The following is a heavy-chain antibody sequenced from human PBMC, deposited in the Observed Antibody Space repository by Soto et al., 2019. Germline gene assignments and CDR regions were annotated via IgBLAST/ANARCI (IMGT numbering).Heavy chain of an antibody. J-gene: IGHJ5*02. CDR1: GYTFTGYY. CDR2: MNPNSGNT. V-gene: IGHV1-8*02. D-gene: IGHD1-26*01. CDR3: ARARWELLGSGLGAGWFDP. Sequence: QVQLVQSGAEVKKPGASVKVSCKASGYTFTGYYMHWVRQAPGQGPEWMGWMNPNSGNTGYAQKLQGRGTIARSASISTAYMELSSLRSQDTAVYHCARARWELLGSGLGAGWFDPWDQGTLVTVSS.